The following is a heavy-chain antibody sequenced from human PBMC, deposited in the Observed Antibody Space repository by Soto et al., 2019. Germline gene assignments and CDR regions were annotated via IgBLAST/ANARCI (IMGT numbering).Heavy chain of an antibody. D-gene: IGHD2-15*01. J-gene: IGHJ3*02. CDR2: ISSSSSYI. CDR3: ARKRDPLGYCSGGSCSEAFDI. V-gene: IGHV3-21*01. Sequence: PGGSLRLSCAASGFTFSSYSMNWVRQAPGKGLEWVSSISSSSSYIYYADSVKGRFTISRDNAKNSLYLQMNSLRAEDTAVYYCARKRDPLGYCSGGSCSEAFDIWGQGTMVTVSS. CDR1: GFTFSSYS.